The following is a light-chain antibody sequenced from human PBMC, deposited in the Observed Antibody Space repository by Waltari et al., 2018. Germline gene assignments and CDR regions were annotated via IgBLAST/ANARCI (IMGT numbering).Light chain of an antibody. CDR2: SND. CDR3: AAWDVNLNGVL. V-gene: IGLV1-44*01. J-gene: IGLJ3*02. CDR1: RSNVRSGP. Sequence: SVPTQPPSSSGTPGPTVTIPCSGSRSNVRSGPPHWYKQLPRTAPKLLIHSNDQRPSGVPDRFSGSRSGTSASLAISGLQSEDEADYYCAAWDVNLNGVLFGGGTKLTVL.